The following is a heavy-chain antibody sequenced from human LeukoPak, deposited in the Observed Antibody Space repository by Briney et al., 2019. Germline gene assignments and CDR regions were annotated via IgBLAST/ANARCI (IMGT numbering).Heavy chain of an antibody. D-gene: IGHD4-17*01. CDR2: IYYSGCT. Sequence: SETLSLTCTVSVGSISSGGYYWSWIRHHPGKGLEWIGYIYYSGCTYYNPSLKRRVTISVDTSKNQFSLKLSCVTAADTAVYYCARYYGHFDYWGQGTLVTVCS. J-gene: IGHJ4*02. V-gene: IGHV4-31*03. CDR1: VGSISSGGYY. CDR3: ARYYGHFDY.